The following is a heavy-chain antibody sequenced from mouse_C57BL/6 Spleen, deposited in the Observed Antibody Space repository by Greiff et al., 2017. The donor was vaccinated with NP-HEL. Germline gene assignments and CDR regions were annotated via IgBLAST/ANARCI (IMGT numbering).Heavy chain of an antibody. CDR2: ISDGGSYT. V-gene: IGHV5-4*03. CDR3: ARGFDYDVGYAMDY. J-gene: IGHJ4*01. CDR1: GFTFSSYA. D-gene: IGHD2-4*01. Sequence: DVMLVESGGGLVKPGGSLKLSCAASGFTFSSYAMSWVRQTPEKRLEWVATISDGGSYTYYPDNVKGRFTISRDNAKNNLYLQMSHLKSEDTAMYYCARGFDYDVGYAMDYWGQGTSVTVSS.